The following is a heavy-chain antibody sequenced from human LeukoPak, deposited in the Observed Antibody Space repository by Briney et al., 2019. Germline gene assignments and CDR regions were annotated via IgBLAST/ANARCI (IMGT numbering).Heavy chain of an antibody. CDR2: ISYDGSSK. V-gene: IGHV3-30*18. CDR1: GFTFSSYG. D-gene: IGHD6-19*01. CDR3: AKDVRIAVTWFDY. J-gene: IGHJ4*02. Sequence: HPGGSLRPSCAASGFTFSSYGMHWVRQAPGKGLEWVAVISYDGSSKYYADSVMGRFTISRDNSKNTLYLQMNSLRAEDTAVYYCAKDVRIAVTWFDYWGQGTLVTVSS.